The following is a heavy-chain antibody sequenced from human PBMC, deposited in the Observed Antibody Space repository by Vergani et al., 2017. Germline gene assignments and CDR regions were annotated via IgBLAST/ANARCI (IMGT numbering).Heavy chain of an antibody. CDR3: ARHGYCSGGSCLRRFYFDY. V-gene: IGHV4-34*01. Sequence: QVQLQQWGAGLLKPSETLSLTCAVYGGSFSGYYWGWIRQPPGKGLEWIGSIYYSGSTYYNPSLKSRVTISVDTSKNQFSLKLSSVTAADTAVYYCARHGYCSGGSCLRRFYFDYWGQGTLVTVSS. J-gene: IGHJ4*02. D-gene: IGHD2-15*01. CDR2: IYYSGST. CDR1: GGSFSGYY.